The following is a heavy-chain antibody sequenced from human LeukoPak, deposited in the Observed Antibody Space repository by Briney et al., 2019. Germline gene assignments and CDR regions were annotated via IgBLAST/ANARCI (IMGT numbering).Heavy chain of an antibody. V-gene: IGHV3-74*01. CDR1: GFTFSSYW. Sequence: GGSLRLSCAASGFTFSSYWMHSVRQAPGKGLGWVSRINSDGSSTSSADSVKGRFTISRDNAKNTLYLQMNSLRAEDTAVYYCARDQTDYYDSSGYDYWGQGTLVTVSS. D-gene: IGHD3-22*01. CDR3: ARDQTDYYDSSGYDY. J-gene: IGHJ4*02. CDR2: INSDGSST.